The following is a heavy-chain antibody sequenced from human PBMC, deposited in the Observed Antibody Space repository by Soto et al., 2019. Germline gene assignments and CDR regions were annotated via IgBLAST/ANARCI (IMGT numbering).Heavy chain of an antibody. Sequence: SETLSLTCAVSGGSISSSNWWSWVRQPPGKGLEWIGEIYHSGSTNYNPSLKSRVTISVDKSKNQFSLKLSSVTAADTAVYYCARDIQWLVDFGMGAFDIWGQGTMVTVSS. V-gene: IGHV4-4*02. D-gene: IGHD6-19*01. CDR3: ARDIQWLVDFGMGAFDI. CDR2: IYHSGST. J-gene: IGHJ3*02. CDR1: GGSISSSNW.